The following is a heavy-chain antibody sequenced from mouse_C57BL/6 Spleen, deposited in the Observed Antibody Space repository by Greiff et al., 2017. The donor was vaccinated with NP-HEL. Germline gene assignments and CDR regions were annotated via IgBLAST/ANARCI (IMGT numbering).Heavy chain of an antibody. Sequence: QVQLKQSGAELVKPGASVKMSCKASGYTFTSYWITWVKQRPGQGLEWIGDIYPGSGSTNYNEKFKSKATLTVDTSSSTAYMQLSSLTSEDSAVYYCARSLYGSSSFAYWGQGTLVTVSA. V-gene: IGHV1-55*01. J-gene: IGHJ3*01. CDR2: IYPGSGST. D-gene: IGHD1-1*01. CDR1: GYTFTSYW. CDR3: ARSLYGSSSFAY.